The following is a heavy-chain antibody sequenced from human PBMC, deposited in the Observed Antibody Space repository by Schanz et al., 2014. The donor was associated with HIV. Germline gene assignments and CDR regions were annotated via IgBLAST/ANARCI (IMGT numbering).Heavy chain of an antibody. CDR2: IHWNSVSI. CDR3: VRGGLNYQRRDGFDF. CDR1: GFTFDDYA. V-gene: IGHV3-9*01. J-gene: IGHJ6*02. D-gene: IGHD1-7*01. Sequence: VQLVESGGGLVQPGRSLRLSCAAAGFTFDDYAMHWVRQAPGKGLEWVSGIHWNSVSIGYADSVKGRFTISRDNAKSSLYLQINYLGAGDTAVYYCVRGGLNYQRRDGFDFWGQGTTVTVSS.